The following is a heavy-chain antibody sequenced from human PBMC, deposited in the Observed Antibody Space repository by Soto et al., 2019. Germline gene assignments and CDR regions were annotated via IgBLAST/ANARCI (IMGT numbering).Heavy chain of an antibody. CDR1: GFNFGDTW. V-gene: IGHV3-15*01. CDR2: IKSKVDGATT. Sequence: EVQLVESGGGLVKPGGSLRLSCAASGFNFGDTWMNWVRQIPGKGLEWVGRIKSKVDGATTDYGAPVKGRFSISRGDSSNMFYPQLNRLKTAATGVYSCPAGHSPGSGRKKRRLDYWGQGILVTVSS. CDR3: PAGHSPGSGRKKRRLDY. D-gene: IGHD3-10*01. J-gene: IGHJ4*02.